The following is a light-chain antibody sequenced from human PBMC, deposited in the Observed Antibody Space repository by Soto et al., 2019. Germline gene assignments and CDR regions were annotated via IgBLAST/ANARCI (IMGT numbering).Light chain of an antibody. J-gene: IGKJ3*01. V-gene: IGKV1-12*01. CDR2: AAS. CDR3: QQANRFVGIT. Sequence: DIQMTQSPSSVSASVGDRVTITCRASQDISRWLAWFQQKPGKAPKLLIYAASSLKSGVPSTFSGSGFGAYVTLTISSLQPEDFATYYCQQANRFVGITFGPGTKVDIK. CDR1: QDISRW.